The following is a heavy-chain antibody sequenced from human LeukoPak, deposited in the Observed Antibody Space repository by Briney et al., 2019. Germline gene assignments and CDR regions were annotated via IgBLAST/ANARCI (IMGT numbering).Heavy chain of an antibody. J-gene: IGHJ3*02. V-gene: IGHV3-11*06. CDR3: AIFGNECYGSGSPGDVFDI. CDR2: ISSSSSYT. Sequence: GGSLRLSCAASGFTFSDYYMSWIRQAPGKGLEWVSYISSSSSYTNYADSVKGRFTISRDNAKNSLYLQMNSLRAEDTAVYYCAIFGNECYGSGSPGDVFDIWGQGKMVTV. CDR1: GFTFSDYY. D-gene: IGHD3-10*01.